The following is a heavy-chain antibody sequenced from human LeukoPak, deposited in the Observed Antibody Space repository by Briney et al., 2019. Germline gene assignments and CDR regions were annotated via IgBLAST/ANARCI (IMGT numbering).Heavy chain of an antibody. D-gene: IGHD6-13*01. CDR2: ISGSGGST. CDR1: GFTFSSYG. CDR3: AKVDSGIVATGSPYFDY. Sequence: PPGGSLRLSCAASGFTFSSYGMSWVRQAPGKGLEWVSAISGSGGSTYYADSVKGRFTISRDNSKNTLYLQMNSLRAEDTAVYYCAKVDSGIVATGSPYFDYWGQGTLVTVSS. J-gene: IGHJ4*02. V-gene: IGHV3-23*01.